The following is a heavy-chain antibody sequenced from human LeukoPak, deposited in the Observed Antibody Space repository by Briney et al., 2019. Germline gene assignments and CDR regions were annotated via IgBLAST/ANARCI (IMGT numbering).Heavy chain of an antibody. V-gene: IGHV4-39*01. CDR1: VGPIRSRSYY. CDR3: ARRSIAAAGFDAFDI. Sequence: SETLSLTCTVSVGPIRSRSYYWGWIRQPPGKGLEWIGSIYYSGSTYYNQSLKSRVTISVDTSKKQFSLKLSSVTAADTAVYYCARRSIAAAGFDAFDIWGRGTMVTVSS. J-gene: IGHJ3*02. CDR2: IYYSGST. D-gene: IGHD6-13*01.